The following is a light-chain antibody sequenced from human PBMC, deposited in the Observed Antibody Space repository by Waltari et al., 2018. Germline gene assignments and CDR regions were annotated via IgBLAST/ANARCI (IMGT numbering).Light chain of an antibody. CDR2: AAS. Sequence: DIQMTQSPSAVSASVGDRVTITGRASQDISNYLAWFQQKPGKAPKRLIFAASSLQSGVPSRFSGGGSATEFTLTISSMQPEDFGTYYCLQDNTYPWTFGQGTRVEI. V-gene: IGKV1-17*03. J-gene: IGKJ1*01. CDR3: LQDNTYPWT. CDR1: QDISNY.